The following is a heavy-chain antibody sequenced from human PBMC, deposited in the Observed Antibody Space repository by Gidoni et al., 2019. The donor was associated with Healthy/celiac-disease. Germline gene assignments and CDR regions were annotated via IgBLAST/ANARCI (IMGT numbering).Heavy chain of an antibody. CDR2: ISGSGGST. J-gene: IGHJ3*02. CDR3: ANIDLGYSYGYENAFDI. Sequence: EVQLLESGGGLVQPGGSLRLSCAASGFTFSSYAMSWVRQAPGKGLEWVSAISGSGGSTYYADSVKGRFTISRDNSKNTLYLQMNSLRAEDTAVYYCANIDLGYSYGYENAFDIWGQGTMVTVSS. V-gene: IGHV3-23*01. D-gene: IGHD5-18*01. CDR1: GFTFSSYA.